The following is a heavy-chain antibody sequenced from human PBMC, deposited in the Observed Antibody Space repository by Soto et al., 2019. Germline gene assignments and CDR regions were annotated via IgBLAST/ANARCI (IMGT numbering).Heavy chain of an antibody. CDR2: IYHSGST. CDR1: GGSISSSNW. D-gene: IGHD1-7*01. V-gene: IGHV4-4*02. J-gene: IGHJ6*02. Sequence: SDTLSLTCAVSGGSISSSNWWRWVRQPPGKGLEWIGEIYHSGSTNYNPSLKSRVTISVDKSKNQFSLKLSSVTAADTAVYYCARVGTQRYYYGMDVWGQGTTVNVSS. CDR3: ARVGTQRYYYGMDV.